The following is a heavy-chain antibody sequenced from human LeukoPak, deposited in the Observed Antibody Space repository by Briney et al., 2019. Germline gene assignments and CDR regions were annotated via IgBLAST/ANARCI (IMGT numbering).Heavy chain of an antibody. D-gene: IGHD1-14*01. CDR3: VGDPTTNRFQYFHY. CDR2: MDRHTDI. J-gene: IGHJ4*02. CDR1: GFTFSNFG. V-gene: IGHV3-21*01. Sequence: PGGSLRLSCTASGFTFSNFGINWVRQAPGRGLEWVSCMDRHTDIYYADSVKGRFTISRDNAKNSVDLQMNSLTVEDTAVYYCVGDPTTNRFQYFHYWGQGALVTVSS.